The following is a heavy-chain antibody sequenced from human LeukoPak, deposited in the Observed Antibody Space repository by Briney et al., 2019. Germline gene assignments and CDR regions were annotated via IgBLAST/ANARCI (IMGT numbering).Heavy chain of an antibody. Sequence: SETLSLTCTVSGGSISSYYWSWIRQPPGKGLEWIGYIYYSGSTNYNSSLKSRVTISVDTSKNQFSLKLSSVTAADTAVYYCARGAQPFDNWGQGTLVTVSS. CDR1: GGSISSYY. CDR2: IYYSGST. V-gene: IGHV4-59*01. D-gene: IGHD1-1*01. CDR3: ARGAQPFDN. J-gene: IGHJ4*02.